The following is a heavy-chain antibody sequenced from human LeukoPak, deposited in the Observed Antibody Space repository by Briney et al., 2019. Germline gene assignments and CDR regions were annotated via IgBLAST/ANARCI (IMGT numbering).Heavy chain of an antibody. V-gene: IGHV3-23*01. CDR3: AKRSNFWTGYLDC. CDR1: KFTFSNYA. Sequence: PGGSLRLSCTASKFTFSNYAMSWVRQAPGKGLEWVSVISGSGGSTYYADSVKGRFTTSRDNSKDTLFLQMNSLRTEDTAVYYCAKRSNFWTGYLDCWGQGTLVTVSS. D-gene: IGHD3/OR15-3a*01. J-gene: IGHJ4*02. CDR2: ISGSGGST.